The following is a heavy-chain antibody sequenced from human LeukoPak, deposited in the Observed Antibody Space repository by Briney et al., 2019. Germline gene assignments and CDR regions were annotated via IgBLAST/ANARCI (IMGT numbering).Heavy chain of an antibody. J-gene: IGHJ4*02. CDR2: INHSGST. CDR1: GGSFSGYY. CDR3: ARAGIAVASFDY. D-gene: IGHD6-19*01. V-gene: IGHV4-34*01. Sequence: PSETLSLTCAVSGGSFSGYYWSWIRQPPGKGLEWIGEINHSGSTNYNPSLKSRVTISVDTSKNQFSLKLSSVTAADTAVYYCARAGIAVASFDYWGQGTLVTVSS.